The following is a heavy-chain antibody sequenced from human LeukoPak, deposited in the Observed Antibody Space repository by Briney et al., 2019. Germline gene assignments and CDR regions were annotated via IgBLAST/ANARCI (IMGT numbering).Heavy chain of an antibody. V-gene: IGHV4-39*07. CDR2: IYYSGST. CDR1: GGSISSSSYY. J-gene: IGHJ5*02. Sequence: SETLSLTCTVSGGSISSSSYYWGWIRQPPGKGLEWIGSIYYSGSTYYNPSLKSRVTISVDTSKNQFSLKLSSVTAADTAVYYCAREFWGVFDPWGQGTLVTVSS. D-gene: IGHD3-16*01. CDR3: AREFWGVFDP.